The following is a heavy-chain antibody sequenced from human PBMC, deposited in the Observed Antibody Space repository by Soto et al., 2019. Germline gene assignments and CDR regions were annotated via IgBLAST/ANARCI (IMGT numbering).Heavy chain of an antibody. CDR1: GFSFKDYY. CDR3: ARDKYTNYVNYFEL. D-gene: IGHD3-16*01. J-gene: IGHJ5*02. V-gene: IGHV3-11*01. Sequence: GGSLRLSCAASGFSFKDYYMTWMRQTPGKGLEWISTITSSGGTTYYAASVKGRVTISRDNANNSPYLQMSGLRAEDTALYYCARDKYTNYVNYFELWGQGNLVTVSX. CDR2: ITSSGGTT.